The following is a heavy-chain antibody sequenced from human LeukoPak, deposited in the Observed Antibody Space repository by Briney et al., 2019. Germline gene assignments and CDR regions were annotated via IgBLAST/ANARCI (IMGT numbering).Heavy chain of an antibody. V-gene: IGHV4-4*07. Sequence: SETLSLTCTVSGGSISSYYWSWIRQPAGKGLEWIGRIYTSGSTNYNPSLKSRVTMSVGTSKNQFSLKLSSVTAADTAVYYCARVAGNQQQLAYYYYYMDVWGKGTTVTVSS. CDR2: IYTSGST. J-gene: IGHJ6*03. CDR3: ARVAGNQQQLAYYYYYMDV. D-gene: IGHD6-13*01. CDR1: GGSISSYY.